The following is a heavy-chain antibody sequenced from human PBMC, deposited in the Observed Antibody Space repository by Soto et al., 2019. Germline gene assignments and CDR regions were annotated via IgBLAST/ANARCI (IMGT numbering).Heavy chain of an antibody. D-gene: IGHD3-9*01. CDR2: INPNSGGT. CDR1: GYTFTGYY. V-gene: IGHV1-2*02. CDR3: ARDRDILSYYGMDV. Sequence: ASVKVSCKASGYTFTGYYMHWVRQAPGQGLERMGWINPNSGGTNYAQKFQGRVTMTRDTSISTAYMELSRLRSDDTAVYYCARDRDILSYYGMDVWGQGTTVTVS. J-gene: IGHJ6*02.